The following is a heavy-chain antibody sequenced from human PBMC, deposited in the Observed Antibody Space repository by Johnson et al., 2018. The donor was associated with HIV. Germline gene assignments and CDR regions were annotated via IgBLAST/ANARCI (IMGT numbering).Heavy chain of an antibody. CDR2: INWNGGST. D-gene: IGHD3-10*01. CDR3: ARFVPESGYAFDI. Sequence: VQLVESGGGVVRPGGSLRLSCTASGFMFDDYGMNWVRQAPGKGLEWVSGINWNGGSTGYADSMKGRFTISRDNAKNSLYLQMNSLRAEDTAVYYCARFVPESGYAFDIWGQGTMVTVSS. J-gene: IGHJ3*02. CDR1: GFMFDDYG. V-gene: IGHV3-20*04.